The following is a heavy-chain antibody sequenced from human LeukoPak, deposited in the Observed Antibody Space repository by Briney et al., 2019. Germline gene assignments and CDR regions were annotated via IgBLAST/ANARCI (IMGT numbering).Heavy chain of an antibody. Sequence: PGGSLRLSCAASGFTFSSYTMYWVRQPPGKGLEWVSNIGTSSTTIYYADSVKGRFTISRDNAKNSLYLQMNSLRADDTAVYYCARFAAGGSYYYYMDVWGKGTMVTVSS. CDR1: GFTFSSYT. V-gene: IGHV3-48*01. D-gene: IGHD6-25*01. J-gene: IGHJ6*03. CDR3: ARFAAGGSYYYYMDV. CDR2: IGTSSTTI.